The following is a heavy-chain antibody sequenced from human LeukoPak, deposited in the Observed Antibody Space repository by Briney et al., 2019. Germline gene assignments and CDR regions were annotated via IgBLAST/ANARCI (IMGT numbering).Heavy chain of an antibody. CDR3: ARELHGGHISRFDY. CDR1: GDSVSSNDVT. V-gene: IGHV6-1*01. D-gene: IGHD2-15*01. J-gene: IGHJ4*02. CDR2: TYFLSKWNV. Sequence: SHTLSLTCAISGDSVSSNDVTWNWLRQSPSRGLEWLGRTYFLSKWNVDYAPSVKGRITVDADTSKNQFLLHLNSVTPEDTAVYYCARELHGGHISRFDYWGQGTLVTVSS.